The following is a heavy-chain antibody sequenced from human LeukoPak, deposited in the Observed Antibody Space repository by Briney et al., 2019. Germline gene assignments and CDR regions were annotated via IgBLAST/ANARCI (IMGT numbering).Heavy chain of an antibody. V-gene: IGHV3-30*18. CDR2: ISYDGSNK. J-gene: IGHJ4*02. CDR1: GFTFSSYG. Sequence: QTGGSLRLSCAASGFTFSSYGMHWVRQAPGKGLEWVAVISYDGSNKYYADSVKGRFTISRDNSKNTLYLQMTSLRAEDTAVYCCAKDLDADWGLLGVFDYWGQGTLVTVST. CDR3: AKDLDADWGLLGVFDY. D-gene: IGHD1-26*01.